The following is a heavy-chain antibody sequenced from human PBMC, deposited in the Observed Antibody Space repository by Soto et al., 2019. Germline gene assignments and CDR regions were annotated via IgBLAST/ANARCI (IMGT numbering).Heavy chain of an antibody. CDR3: VRVVAIPGYPDN. CDR1: GGTFSSYA. V-gene: IGHV1-69*13. D-gene: IGHD5-12*01. Sequence: SVKVSCKTSGGTFSSYAIGWVRQAPGQGLEWMGGIVPIVDTSTYAQKFQGRVTITADESTSTVYMELSSLRSDDTAVYYCVRVVAIPGYPDNWGQGTLVTVSS. CDR2: IVPIVDTS. J-gene: IGHJ4*02.